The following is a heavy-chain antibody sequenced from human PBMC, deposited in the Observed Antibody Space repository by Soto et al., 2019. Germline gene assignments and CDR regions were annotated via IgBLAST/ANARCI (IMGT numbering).Heavy chain of an antibody. D-gene: IGHD3-16*01. CDR3: ARGWGSKWYYFDS. CDR2: IFDNGDV. J-gene: IGHJ4*02. Sequence: SETLSLTCTVSGVSSTSFYWSWLRQSPGKGLEWIGYIFDNGDVKYNPSLMSRLTMSIDMSKNEFPLRLKSVTAADTAMYYCARGWGSKWYYFDSWGEGTLVTVSS. V-gene: IGHV4-59*13. CDR1: GVSSTSFY.